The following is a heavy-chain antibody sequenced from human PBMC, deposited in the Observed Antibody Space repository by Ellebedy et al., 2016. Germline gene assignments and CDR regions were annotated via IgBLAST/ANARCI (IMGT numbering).Heavy chain of an antibody. CDR1: RFAFSDYA. CDR3: AREGDKYGSGKSPTWLDP. Sequence: GESLKISXSASRFAFSDYAVHWVRQAPGKGLEWVAVISHAGSYKYYADPVKDRFTLSRDVSKDTVYLQMNSLRREDTAFYYCAREGDKYGSGKSPTWLDPWGQGTLVTVSS. D-gene: IGHD3-10*01. V-gene: IGHV3-30*04. CDR2: ISHAGSYK. J-gene: IGHJ5*02.